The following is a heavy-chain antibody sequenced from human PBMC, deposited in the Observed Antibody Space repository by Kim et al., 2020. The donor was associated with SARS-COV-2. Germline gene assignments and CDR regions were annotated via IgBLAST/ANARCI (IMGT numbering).Heavy chain of an antibody. D-gene: IGHD3-10*01. CDR2: INTNTGNP. CDR1: GYTFTSYA. V-gene: IGHV7-4-1*02. J-gene: IGHJ6*02. Sequence: ASVKVSCKASGYTFTSYAMNWVRQAPGQGLEWMGWINTNTGNPTYAQGFTGRFVFSLDTSVSTAYLQISSLKAEDTAVYYCAREEDGAGSYYSYYYYYYGMDVWGQGTTVTVSS. CDR3: AREEDGAGSYYSYYYYYYGMDV.